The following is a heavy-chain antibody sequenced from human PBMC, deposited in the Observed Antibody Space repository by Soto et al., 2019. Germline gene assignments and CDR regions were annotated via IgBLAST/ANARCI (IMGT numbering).Heavy chain of an antibody. CDR3: AKATPGYCISTSCEANDWFDP. V-gene: IGHV3-23*01. CDR1: GFTFSSYA. J-gene: IGHJ5*02. D-gene: IGHD2-2*01. CDR2: ISGSGGST. Sequence: GGSLRLSCAASGFTFSSYAMSWVRQAPGKGLEWVSAISGSGGSTYYADSVKGRFTISRDNSKNTLYLQMNSLRAEDTAVYYCAKATPGYCISTSCEANDWFDPWGQGTLVTVSS.